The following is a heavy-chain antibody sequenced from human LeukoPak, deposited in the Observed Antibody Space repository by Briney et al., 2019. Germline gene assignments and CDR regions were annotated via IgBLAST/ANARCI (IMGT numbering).Heavy chain of an antibody. D-gene: IGHD4-23*01. CDR2: VSGSGGST. CDR3: ANSDYGGTSPPRRPSYFDY. V-gene: IGHV3-23*01. J-gene: IGHJ4*02. CDR1: GFTFGSYA. Sequence: AGGSLRLSCAASGFTFGSYAMSWVRQAPGKGLEWVSAVSGSGGSTYYADSVKGLFTISRDNSKNTRYLQLNSLRAEHTAVYYCANSDYGGTSPPRRPSYFDYWGQGTLVTVSS.